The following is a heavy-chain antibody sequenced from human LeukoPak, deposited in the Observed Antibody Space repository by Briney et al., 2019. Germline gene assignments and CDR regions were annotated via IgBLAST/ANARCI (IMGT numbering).Heavy chain of an antibody. V-gene: IGHV4-34*01. J-gene: IGHJ4*02. Sequence: ETLSLTCAVYGGSFSGYYWSWIRQPPGKGLEWIGEINHSGSTNYNPSLKSRVTISVDTSKNQFSLKLSSVTAADTAVYYCARVASGYYFDYWGQGTLVTVSS. CDR1: GGSFSGYY. CDR3: ARVASGYYFDY. D-gene: IGHD3-22*01. CDR2: INHSGST.